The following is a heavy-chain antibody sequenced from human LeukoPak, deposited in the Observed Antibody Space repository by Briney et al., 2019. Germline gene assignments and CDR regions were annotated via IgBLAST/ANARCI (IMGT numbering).Heavy chain of an antibody. CDR1: GYSFTSYW. Sequence: GESLKISCKGSGYSFTSYWIGWVRQMPGKGLEWMGMIYPGDSDTRYSPSFQGQVTISADKSISTAYLQWSSLKASDTAMYYCARPMLSRWLQSGAFDIWGQGTMVTVSS. CDR3: ARPMLSRWLQSGAFDI. CDR2: IYPGDSDT. J-gene: IGHJ3*02. V-gene: IGHV5-51*01. D-gene: IGHD5-24*01.